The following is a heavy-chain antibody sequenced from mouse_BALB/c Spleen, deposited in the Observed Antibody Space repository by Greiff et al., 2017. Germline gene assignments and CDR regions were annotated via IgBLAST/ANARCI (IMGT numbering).Heavy chain of an antibody. CDR1: GYSITSDYA. V-gene: IGHV3-2*02. Sequence: VQLKESGPGLVKPSQSLSLTCTVTGYSITSDYAWNWIRQFPGNKLEWMGYISYSGSTSYNPSLKSRISITRDTSKNQFFLQLNSVTTEDTATYYCAREGVDGYYGWFAYWGQGTLVTVSA. J-gene: IGHJ3*01. D-gene: IGHD2-3*01. CDR2: ISYSGST. CDR3: AREGVDGYYGWFAY.